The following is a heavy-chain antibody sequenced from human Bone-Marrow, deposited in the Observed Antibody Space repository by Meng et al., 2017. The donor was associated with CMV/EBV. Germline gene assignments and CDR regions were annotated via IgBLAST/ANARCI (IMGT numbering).Heavy chain of an antibody. D-gene: IGHD4-17*01. CDR3: AKDKHGDRPLGYFDY. CDR1: GFTFDDYA. CDR2: ISWDGGST. J-gene: IGHJ4*02. V-gene: IGHV3-43D*03. Sequence: GESLKISCAASGFTFDDYAMHWVRQAPGKGLEWVSLISWDGGSTYYADSVKGRFTISRDNSKNSLYLQMNSLRAEDTALYYCAKDKHGDRPLGYFDYWGQGPLVTVSS.